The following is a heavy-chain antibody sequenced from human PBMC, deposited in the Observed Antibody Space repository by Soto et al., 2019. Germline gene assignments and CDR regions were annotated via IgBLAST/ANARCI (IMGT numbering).Heavy chain of an antibody. CDR2: VYYSGGA. Sequence: SETLSLTCDVSGGSIDNSHSFWGWVRQPPGKGLEFIGSVYYSGGAYYSPSLKSRVSMSIDTSKDQFSLKLKSVTAADTALYFCARQRTSVVTQAYFDVWGPGSLVTVSS. CDR3: ARQRTSVVTQAYFDV. D-gene: IGHD2-21*02. CDR1: GGSIDNSHSF. J-gene: IGHJ4*02. V-gene: IGHV4-39*01.